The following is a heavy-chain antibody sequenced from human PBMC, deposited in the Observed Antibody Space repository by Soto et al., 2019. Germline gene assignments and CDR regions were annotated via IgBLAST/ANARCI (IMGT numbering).Heavy chain of an antibody. V-gene: IGHV5-51*01. D-gene: IGHD3-10*01. CDR2: IYPGDSDT. J-gene: IGHJ6*02. Sequence: GESLKISCKGSGYSFTSYWIGWVRQMPGKGLEWMGIIYPGDSDTRYSPSFQGQVTISADKSISTAYLQWSSLKAPDTAMYYCARTPSYYGSGSYSNYYYGMDVWGQGTTVTVSS. CDR3: ARTPSYYGSGSYSNYYYGMDV. CDR1: GYSFTSYW.